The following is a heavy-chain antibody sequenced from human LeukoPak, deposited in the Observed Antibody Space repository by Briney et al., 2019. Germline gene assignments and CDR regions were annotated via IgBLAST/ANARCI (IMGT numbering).Heavy chain of an antibody. V-gene: IGHV3-33*01. CDR1: GFTLSSYG. CDR3: ARGWYYDILAGPQGADL. CDR2: IWYDGSDK. D-gene: IGHD3-9*01. Sequence: GGSLRLSCAVSGFTLSSYGLHWVRQAPGKGLEWVADIWYDGSDKYYADSVKGRITISRDDSRHTVCLQMNGLRAEGSVVYYCARGWYYDILAGPQGADLWRQGTLVIDSS. J-gene: IGHJ5*02.